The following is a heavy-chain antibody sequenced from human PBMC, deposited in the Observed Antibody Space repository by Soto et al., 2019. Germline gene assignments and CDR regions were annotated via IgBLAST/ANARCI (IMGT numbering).Heavy chain of an antibody. CDR3: MRSHGAY. CDR1: GGSVSSGPYH. J-gene: IGHJ4*02. Sequence: QVQLQESGPGLVKTSETLSLTCTVSGGSVSSGPYHWNWVRQPPGKGLEWIGHISYSGTANYNPSLRGRVTMATDTSMTQFSLRLTSVTAADTAVYYCMRSHGAYWGQGALVTVS. V-gene: IGHV4-61*01. CDR2: ISYSGTA. D-gene: IGHD2-8*01.